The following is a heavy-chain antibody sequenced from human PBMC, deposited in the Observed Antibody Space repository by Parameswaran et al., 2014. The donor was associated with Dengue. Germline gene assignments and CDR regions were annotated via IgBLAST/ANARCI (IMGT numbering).Heavy chain of an antibody. CDR3: ARGGGWDIVVVPAAIRGFDY. CDR2: INHSGST. Sequence: RWIRQPSGKGLEWIGEINHSGSTNYNPSLKSRVTISVDTSKNQFSLKLSSVTAADTAVYYCARGGGWDIVVVPAAIRGFDYWGQGTLVTVSS. J-gene: IGHJ4*02. V-gene: IGHV4-34*01. D-gene: IGHD2-2*02.